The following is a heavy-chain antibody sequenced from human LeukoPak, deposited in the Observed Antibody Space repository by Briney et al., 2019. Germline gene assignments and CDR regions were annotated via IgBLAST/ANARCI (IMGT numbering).Heavy chain of an antibody. V-gene: IGHV3-30*18. CDR3: AKGIGDGYNSDDY. CDR1: GFTFSSYG. D-gene: IGHD5-24*01. Sequence: GGSLRLSCAASGFTFSSYGMHWVRQAPGKGPEWVAVISYDGSNKYYADSVKGRFTISRDNSKNTLYLRMNSLRAEDTAVYYCAKGIGDGYNSDDYWGQGTLVTVSS. J-gene: IGHJ4*02. CDR2: ISYDGSNK.